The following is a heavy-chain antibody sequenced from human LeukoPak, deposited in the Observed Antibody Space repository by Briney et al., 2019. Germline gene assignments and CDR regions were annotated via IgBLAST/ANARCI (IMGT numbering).Heavy chain of an antibody. D-gene: IGHD5-18*01. CDR3: ARDFGGYSYGYSGY. CDR1: GGSISSSSYY. J-gene: IGHJ4*02. V-gene: IGHV4-39*07. Sequence: SETLSLTCTVSGGSISSSSYYWGWIRQPPGKGLEWIGSIYYSGSTYYNPSLKSRVTISVDTSKNQFSLKLSSVTAADTAVHYCARDFGGYSYGYSGYWGQGTLVTVSS. CDR2: IYYSGST.